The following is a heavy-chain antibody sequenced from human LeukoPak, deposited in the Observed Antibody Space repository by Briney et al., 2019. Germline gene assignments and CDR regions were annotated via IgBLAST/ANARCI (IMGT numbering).Heavy chain of an antibody. CDR3: ARGENYYDSSGYYTDAFDI. D-gene: IGHD3-22*01. CDR2: IWYDGSNK. Sequence: GGSLRPSCAASGFTFSSYGMHWVRQAPGKGLEWVAVIWYDGSNKYYADSVKGRFTISRDNSKNTLYLQMNSLRAEDTAVYYCARGENYYDSSGYYTDAFDIWGQGTMVTVSS. CDR1: GFTFSSYG. J-gene: IGHJ3*02. V-gene: IGHV3-33*01.